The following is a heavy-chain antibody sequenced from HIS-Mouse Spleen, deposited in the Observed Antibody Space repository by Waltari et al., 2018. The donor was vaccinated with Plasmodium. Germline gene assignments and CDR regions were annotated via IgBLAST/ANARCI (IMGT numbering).Heavy chain of an antibody. CDR2: ISGSGGST. J-gene: IGHJ4*02. D-gene: IGHD7-27*01. Sequence: EVQLLESGGGLVQRGGSLRLACAASGFAFISDAVSWVLQAPGKGREWVSAISGSGGSTYYADSVKGRFTISRDNSKNTLYLQMNSLRAEDTAVYYCAKSSKGTGDLWDYWGQGTLVTVSS. CDR1: GFAFISDA. V-gene: IGHV3-23*01. CDR3: AKSSKGTGDLWDY.